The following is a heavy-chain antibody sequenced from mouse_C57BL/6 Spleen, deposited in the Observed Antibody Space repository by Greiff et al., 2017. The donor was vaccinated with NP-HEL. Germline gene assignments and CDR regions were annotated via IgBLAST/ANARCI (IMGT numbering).Heavy chain of an antibody. V-gene: IGHV1-22*01. Sequence: VQLQQSGPELVKPGASVKMSCKASGYTFTDYNMHWVKQSHGKSLEWIGYINPNNGGTSYNQKFKGKATLTVNKSSSTAYMELRSLTSEDSAVYYCAIKKIYDGYYRGFDYWGQGTTLTVSS. CDR1: GYTFTDYN. D-gene: IGHD2-3*01. CDR3: AIKKIYDGYYRGFDY. CDR2: INPNNGGT. J-gene: IGHJ2*01.